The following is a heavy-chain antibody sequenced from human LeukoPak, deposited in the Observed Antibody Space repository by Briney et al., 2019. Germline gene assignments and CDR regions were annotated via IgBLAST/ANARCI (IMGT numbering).Heavy chain of an antibody. CDR3: ARDRMRYGRRALLAY. CDR1: GFTFSSSTFGSYT. Sequence: GGSLRLSCATSGFTFSSSTFGSYTMNWVRQAPGKGLEWVSSISSTGTYIYYTDSVKGRFTISRDNSKNTLYLQMNSLRAEDTAVYYCARDRMRYGRRALLAYWGQGTLVTVSS. CDR2: ISSTGTYI. V-gene: IGHV3-21*01. J-gene: IGHJ4*02. D-gene: IGHD3-16*01.